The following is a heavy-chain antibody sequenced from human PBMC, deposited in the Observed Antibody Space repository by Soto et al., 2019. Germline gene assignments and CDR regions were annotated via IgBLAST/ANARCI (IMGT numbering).Heavy chain of an antibody. CDR1: GYTFTGYY. J-gene: IGHJ6*02. Sequence: GASVKVSCKASGYTFTGYYMHWVRQAPGQGLEWMGWINPNSGGTNYAQKFQGRVTMTRDTSISTAYMELSRLRSDYTAVDYCAARIAADASGDYYYYYGMDVWGQGTTVTVSS. CDR3: AARIAADASGDYYYYYGMDV. V-gene: IGHV1-2*02. D-gene: IGHD6-13*01. CDR2: INPNSGGT.